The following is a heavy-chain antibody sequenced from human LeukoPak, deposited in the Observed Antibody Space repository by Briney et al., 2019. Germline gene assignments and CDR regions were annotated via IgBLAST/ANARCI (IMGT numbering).Heavy chain of an antibody. V-gene: IGHV4-39*01. J-gene: IGHJ6*03. Sequence: SETLSLTCTVSGGSISSSSYYWGWIRQPPGKGLEWIGSTYYSGSTYYNPSLKSRVTISVDTSKNQFSLKLSSVTAADTAVYYCARLPNSWVWDSYYYYYYMDVWGKGTTVTVSS. CDR2: TYYSGST. CDR1: GGSISSSSYY. CDR3: ARLPNSWVWDSYYYYYYMDV. D-gene: IGHD1-26*01.